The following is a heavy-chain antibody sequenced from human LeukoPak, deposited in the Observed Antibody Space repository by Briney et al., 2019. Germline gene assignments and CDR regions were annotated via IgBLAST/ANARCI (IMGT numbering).Heavy chain of an antibody. D-gene: IGHD1-26*01. V-gene: IGHV3-30*04. CDR2: VGIDEKTI. CDR1: GFTFTGHS. CDR3: ARGAKWELREGYFDY. Sequence: GGSLRLSCVASGFTFTGHSMHWVRQAPGKGLEWVTVVGIDEKTIFYADSLKGRFIVSRDNSKNTVYLQMNSLRDEDTAVYYCARGAKWELREGYFDYWGQGALVTVSS. J-gene: IGHJ4*02.